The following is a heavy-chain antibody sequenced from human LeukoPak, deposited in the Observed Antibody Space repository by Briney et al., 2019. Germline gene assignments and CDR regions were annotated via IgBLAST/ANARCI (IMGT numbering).Heavy chain of an antibody. J-gene: IGHJ5*02. V-gene: IGHV4-59*08. CDR2: IYYTGSA. Sequence: SETLSLTCTVSGGSLSNYYWSWFRQPPGEGLEWIGYIYYTGSAIYNPSLRSRVTMSVDTSKNQFSLNLTSVTAADTAVYYCARGLSYHNWYDPWGQGTLVTVSS. CDR3: ARGLSYHNWYDP. D-gene: IGHD3-10*01. CDR1: GGSLSNYY.